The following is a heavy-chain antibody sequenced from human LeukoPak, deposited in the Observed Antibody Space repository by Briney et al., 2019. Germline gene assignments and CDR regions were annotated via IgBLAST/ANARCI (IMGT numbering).Heavy chain of an antibody. CDR3: ARYISGRHKGFDY. CDR2: IGPSGDDK. V-gene: IGHV3-11*01. CDR1: GLTFSDYN. Sequence: GGSLRLSCTASGLTFSDYNMNWIRQAPGKGLEWVSYIGPSGDDKFYADSVKGRFTISRDNAKQSLFLQMNSLGVEDTAVYYCARYISGRHKGFDYWGQGTLVTISS. J-gene: IGHJ4*02. D-gene: IGHD6-19*01.